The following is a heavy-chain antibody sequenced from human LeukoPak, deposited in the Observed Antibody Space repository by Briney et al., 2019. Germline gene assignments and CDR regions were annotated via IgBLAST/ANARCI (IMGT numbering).Heavy chain of an antibody. CDR2: IHYSGST. CDR1: GHSISSSY. D-gene: IGHD1-26*01. J-gene: IGHJ4*02. CDR3: AGRRWVPAGLFDG. V-gene: IGHV4-59*01. Sequence: SETPTLTCTVSGHSISSSYWSWTRQPPGQGLEWIGYIHYSGSTNYNPSLKRRVTTSVDTSKNQLSLRLSLWPAADTAVNYLAGRRWVPAGLFDGWGQGTLVTASS.